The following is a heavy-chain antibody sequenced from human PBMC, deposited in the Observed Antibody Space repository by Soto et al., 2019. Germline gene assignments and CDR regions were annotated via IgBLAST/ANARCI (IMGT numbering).Heavy chain of an antibody. J-gene: IGHJ6*03. D-gene: IGHD2-2*01. CDR1: GFTFSSYW. CDR2: IKQDGSEK. V-gene: IGHV3-7*01. CDR3: ARDPRSSTSHYYKDV. Sequence: GGSLRLSCASSGFTFSSYWMSWVRQAPGKGLEWVANIKQDGSEKYYVDSVKGRFTISRDNAKNSLYLQMNSLRAEDTAVYYCARDPRSSTSHYYKDVWGKGTTVTVSS.